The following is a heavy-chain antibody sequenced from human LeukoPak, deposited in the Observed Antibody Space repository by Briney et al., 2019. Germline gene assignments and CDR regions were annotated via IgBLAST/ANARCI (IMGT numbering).Heavy chain of an antibody. J-gene: IGHJ3*02. CDR3: ATSYGSGSYGCLDI. Sequence: PGGSLRLSCAASGFTFSSYGMHWVRQAPGKGLEWVAVISYDGRSKYYGDSVKGRFTISRDDSKNTLYLQMNSLRAEDTAVYYCATSYGSGSYGCLDIWGQGTMVTVSS. V-gene: IGHV3-30*03. CDR1: GFTFSSYG. CDR2: ISYDGRSK. D-gene: IGHD3-10*01.